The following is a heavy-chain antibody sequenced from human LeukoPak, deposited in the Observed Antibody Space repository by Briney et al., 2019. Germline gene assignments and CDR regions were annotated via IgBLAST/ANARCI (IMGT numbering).Heavy chain of an antibody. CDR2: IYSGGST. V-gene: IGHV3-53*01. D-gene: IGHD4-17*01. Sequence: PGGSLRLSCAASGFTVSSNYMSWVRQAPGKGLEWVSVIYSGGSTYYADSAKGRFTISRDNSKNTVYLQMNSLRSEDSAVCYCARVRSLPTVTTNWYFDLWGRGTLVTVSS. J-gene: IGHJ2*01. CDR1: GFTVSSNY. CDR3: ARVRSLPTVTTNWYFDL.